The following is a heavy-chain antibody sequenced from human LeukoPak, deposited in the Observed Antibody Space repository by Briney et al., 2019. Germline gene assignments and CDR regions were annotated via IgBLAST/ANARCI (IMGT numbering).Heavy chain of an antibody. Sequence: PGGSLRLSCAASGFTFSSYAMSWVRQAPGKGLEWVSAISDSGGSTYYADSVKGRFTISRDNSKNTLYLQMNSLRAEDTAVYYCAKSLYSSRWYGRFDSWGQGTLVTVSS. V-gene: IGHV3-23*01. J-gene: IGHJ4*02. D-gene: IGHD6-13*01. CDR1: GFTFSSYA. CDR2: ISDSGGST. CDR3: AKSLYSSRWYGRFDS.